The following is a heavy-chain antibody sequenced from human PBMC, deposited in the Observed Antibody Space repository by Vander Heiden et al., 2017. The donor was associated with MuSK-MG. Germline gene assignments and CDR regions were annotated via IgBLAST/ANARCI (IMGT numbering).Heavy chain of an antibody. CDR1: GFTFSSYG. CDR3: AKAPRGRQFRDDAFDI. J-gene: IGHJ3*02. Sequence: QVQLVESGGGVVQPGGSLRLSCAASGFTFSSYGMHWVRQAPGKGLEWVAFIRYDGSNKYYADSVKGRFTISRDNSKNTLYLKMNSMRAEETAVYYCAKAPRGRQFRDDAFDIWGQGTMVTVYS. V-gene: IGHV3-30*02. D-gene: IGHD2-21*01. CDR2: IRYDGSNK.